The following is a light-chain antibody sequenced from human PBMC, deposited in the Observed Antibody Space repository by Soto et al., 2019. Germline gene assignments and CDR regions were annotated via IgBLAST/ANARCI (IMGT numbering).Light chain of an antibody. J-gene: IGKJ5*01. CDR2: GAS. CDR1: QSVRSTY. V-gene: IGKV3D-20*02. CDR3: QQRSNWPIT. Sequence: EIVLTQSPGTLSLSPGERATLSCRASQSVRSTYLAWYQQKPGQAPRLLIYGASNRATGIPARFSGSGSGTDFTLTISSLEPEDFAVHYCQQRSNWPITFGQGTRLENK.